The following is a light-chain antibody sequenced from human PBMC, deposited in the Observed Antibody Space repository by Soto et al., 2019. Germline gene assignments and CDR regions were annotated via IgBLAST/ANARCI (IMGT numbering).Light chain of an antibody. CDR3: SSYTSDNRDYV. J-gene: IGLJ1*01. V-gene: IGLV2-14*01. Sequence: QSVLTQPASVSGSPGQSITISCIGSSSDIGAYTSVSWYQQHPGKAPKLMIYEVSNRPSGVSRRFSGSKSGNTASLTISGLQAEDEAHYYCSSYTSDNRDYVFGTGTKLTVL. CDR1: SSDIGAYTS. CDR2: EVS.